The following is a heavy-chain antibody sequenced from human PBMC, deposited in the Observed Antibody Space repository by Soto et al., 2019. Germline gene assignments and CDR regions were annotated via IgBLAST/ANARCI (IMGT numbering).Heavy chain of an antibody. Sequence: QVQLVQSGAEVKKPGSSVKVSCKASGGTFSSYAISWVRQAPGQGLEWMGGIIPIFGTANYAQKFQGRVTITADKARSTASVELSSRRCEDTAVYYCARETGNIVVVINRVVDNWCAPGGQGTLVTVSS. D-gene: IGHD3-22*01. J-gene: IGHJ5*02. CDR1: GGTFSSYA. CDR3: ARETGNIVVVINRVVDNWCAP. V-gene: IGHV1-69*06. CDR2: IIPIFGTA.